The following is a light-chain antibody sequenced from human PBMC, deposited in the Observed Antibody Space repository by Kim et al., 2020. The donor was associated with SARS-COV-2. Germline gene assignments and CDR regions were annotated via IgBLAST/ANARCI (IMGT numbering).Light chain of an antibody. CDR2: AAS. J-gene: IGKJ4*01. CDR3: QQLNSYPLT. Sequence: AAVGDRVTIPCRASQDINNYLTWYQQTPGKAPNLLIYAASTLQSGVPSRFSGSGSGTEFTLTISSLQPEDFATYYCQQLNSYPLTFGGGTKVDIK. V-gene: IGKV1-9*01. CDR1: QDINNY.